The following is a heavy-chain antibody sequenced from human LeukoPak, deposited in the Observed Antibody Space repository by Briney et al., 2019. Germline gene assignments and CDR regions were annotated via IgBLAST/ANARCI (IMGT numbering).Heavy chain of an antibody. CDR3: ARGPYYYDSSGYYPEYYFDY. CDR1: GYTFTSYG. V-gene: IGHV1-46*01. Sequence: ASVKVSCKASGYTFTSYGISWVRQAPGQGLEWMGIINPSGGSTNYAQKFQGRVTMTRDTSTSTVYMELSSLRSEDTAVYYCARGPYYYDSSGYYPEYYFDYWGQGTLVTVSS. J-gene: IGHJ4*02. D-gene: IGHD3-22*01. CDR2: INPSGGST.